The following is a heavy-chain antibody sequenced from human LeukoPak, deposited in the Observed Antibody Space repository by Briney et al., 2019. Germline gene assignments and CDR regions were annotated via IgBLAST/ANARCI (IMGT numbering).Heavy chain of an antibody. J-gene: IGHJ5*02. Sequence: PSETLSLTCAVYGGSFSGYFWRCLRQPPGKGLEWIGEINHSGSTNYNPSLKSRVTISVDTSKNQFSLKLSSVTAADTAVYYCARVKYGSESYYNYTNNWFDPWGQGTLVTVSS. CDR3: ARVKYGSESYYNYTNNWFDP. CDR1: GGSFSGYF. CDR2: INHSGST. D-gene: IGHD3-10*01. V-gene: IGHV4-34*01.